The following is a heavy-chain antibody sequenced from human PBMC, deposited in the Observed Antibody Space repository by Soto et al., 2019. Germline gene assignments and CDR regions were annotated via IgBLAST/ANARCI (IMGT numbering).Heavy chain of an antibody. J-gene: IGHJ6*02. Sequence: GGSLRLSCAASGFTFSNAWMSWVRQAPGKGLEWVGRIKSKTDGGTTDYAAPVKGRFTISRDDSKNTLYLQMNSLKTEDTAVYYCTTDRVRRVAVAVFHYYYGMDVWGQGTTVTVSS. V-gene: IGHV3-15*01. D-gene: IGHD6-19*01. CDR1: GFTFSNAW. CDR2: IKSKTDGGTT. CDR3: TTDRVRRVAVAVFHYYYGMDV.